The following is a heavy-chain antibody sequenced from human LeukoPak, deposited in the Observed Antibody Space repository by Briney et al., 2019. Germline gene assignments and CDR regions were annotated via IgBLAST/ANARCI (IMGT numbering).Heavy chain of an antibody. CDR1: GFTFSSDG. Sequence: PGGSLRLSCAASGFTFSSDGMHWVRQAPGKGLETVAVISYDGSNKYYADSVKGRFTISRDNSKNTLYLQMNSLRAEDTAVYYCAKDQPDILTGYSDYGMDVWGQGTTVTVSS. V-gene: IGHV3-30*18. D-gene: IGHD3-9*01. J-gene: IGHJ6*02. CDR3: AKDQPDILTGYSDYGMDV. CDR2: ISYDGSNK.